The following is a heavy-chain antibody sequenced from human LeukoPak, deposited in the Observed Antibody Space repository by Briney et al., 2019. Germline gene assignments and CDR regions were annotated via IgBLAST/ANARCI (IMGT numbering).Heavy chain of an antibody. Sequence: SETLSLTCTVSGGSISSYYWSWIRQPPGKGLEWIGYIYYSGSTNYNPSLKSRVTISVDTSKNQFSLKLSSVTAADTAVYYCARDELEAAAGHVGNWFDPWGQGTLVTVSS. CDR3: ARDELEAAAGHVGNWFDP. CDR2: IYYSGST. V-gene: IGHV4-59*01. J-gene: IGHJ5*02. D-gene: IGHD6-13*01. CDR1: GGSISSYY.